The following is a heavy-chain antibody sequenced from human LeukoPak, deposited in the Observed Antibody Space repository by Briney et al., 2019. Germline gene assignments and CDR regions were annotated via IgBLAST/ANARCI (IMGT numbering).Heavy chain of an antibody. V-gene: IGHV3-66*01. CDR1: GFTVSSNY. Sequence: GGSLRLSCAASGFTVSSNYMSWVRQAPGKGLEWVSVIYSGGSTYYADSVKGRFTISRDNSKNTLYLQMNSLRAEDTAVYYCASSGHYLSGWYFVYWGQGTLVTVSS. CDR2: IYSGGST. D-gene: IGHD6-19*01. CDR3: ASSGHYLSGWYFVY. J-gene: IGHJ4*02.